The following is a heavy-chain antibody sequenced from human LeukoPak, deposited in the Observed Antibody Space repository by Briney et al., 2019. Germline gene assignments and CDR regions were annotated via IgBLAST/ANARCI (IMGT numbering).Heavy chain of an antibody. D-gene: IGHD3-3*01. Sequence: GGSLRLSCAASGFTFSSYSMNWVRQAPGKGLEWVSSISSSSSYIYYADSVKGRFTISRDNAKNSLYLQMNSLRAEDTAVYYCARATYHTIFGVVIILDAFDIWGQGTMVTVSS. CDR3: ARATYHTIFGVVIILDAFDI. V-gene: IGHV3-21*01. J-gene: IGHJ3*02. CDR2: ISSSSSYI. CDR1: GFTFSSYS.